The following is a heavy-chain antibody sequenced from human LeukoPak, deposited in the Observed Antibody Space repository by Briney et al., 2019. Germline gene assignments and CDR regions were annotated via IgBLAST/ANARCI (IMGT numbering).Heavy chain of an antibody. CDR2: VYDSGST. D-gene: IGHD6-19*01. CDR3: ARHAGDSSLYYFDY. Sequence: SETLSLTCTVSGGAIWSYYWAWIRQFPGKGLEWIGFVYDSGSTNYNPSLKSRVTISVDTSKNQFSLKLSSVTAADTAVYYCARHAGDSSLYYFDYWGQGTLVTVSS. V-gene: IGHV4-59*08. CDR1: GGAIWSYY. J-gene: IGHJ4*02.